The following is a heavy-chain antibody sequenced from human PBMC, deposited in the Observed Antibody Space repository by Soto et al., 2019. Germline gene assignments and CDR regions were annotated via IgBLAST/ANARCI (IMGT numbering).Heavy chain of an antibody. CDR2: INAGNGNT. V-gene: IGHV1-3*01. D-gene: IGHD6-19*01. Sequence: QVQLVQSGAEVKKPGASVKVSCKASGYTFTNYAMHWVRQAPGQRLEGMGWINAGNGNTKYSQKFQDRVTITRDTSASTAYMELSSLTSEDTAVYYCARDSHGCDYWGQGTLVTVSS. CDR1: GYTFTNYA. CDR3: ARDSHGCDY. J-gene: IGHJ4*02.